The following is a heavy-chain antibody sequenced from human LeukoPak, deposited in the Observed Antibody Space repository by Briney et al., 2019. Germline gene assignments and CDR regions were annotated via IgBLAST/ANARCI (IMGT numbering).Heavy chain of an antibody. CDR1: GVSISSYY. CDR3: ARWYYDSSGYRYFDY. V-gene: IGHV4-59*01. D-gene: IGHD3-22*01. CDR2: INYSGNT. J-gene: IGHJ4*02. Sequence: SETLSLTCTVSGVSISSYYWTWIRQPPGKGLEWIGNINYSGNTKYNPSLKSRVTISVDTSKNQFSLKLSSVTAADTAVFFCARWYYDSSGYRYFDYWGQGTLVTVSS.